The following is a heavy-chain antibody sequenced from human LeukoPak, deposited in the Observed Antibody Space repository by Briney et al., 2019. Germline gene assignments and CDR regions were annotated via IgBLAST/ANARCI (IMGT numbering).Heavy chain of an antibody. V-gene: IGHV3-23*01. CDR1: GFIFISYA. J-gene: IGHJ4*02. CDR2: ISGSGGST. Sequence: GGSLRLSCAASGFIFISYAMSWVRQAPGKGVEWVSTISGSGGSTYYAYSVKGRFTISRDNSKNTVCLQMNSLRAQDTAVYYCAKDLGYSSGWYRLYSDYSGQGTLVTVSS. CDR3: AKDLGYSSGWYRLYSDY. D-gene: IGHD6-19*01.